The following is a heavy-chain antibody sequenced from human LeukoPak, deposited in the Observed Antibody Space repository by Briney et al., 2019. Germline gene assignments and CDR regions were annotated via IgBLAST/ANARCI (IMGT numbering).Heavy chain of an antibody. V-gene: IGHV5-51*01. CDR1: GYRFTTNW. Sequence: GESLKISCKGSGYRFTTNWIAWVRQMPGKGLEWMGIIFPDDSDTRYSASFQGQVTISADKSVSTAYLQWSSLKASDTAIYYCARSTVTTNPFDYWGQGTLVTVSS. CDR3: ARSTVTTNPFDY. J-gene: IGHJ4*02. D-gene: IGHD4-11*01. CDR2: IFPDDSDT.